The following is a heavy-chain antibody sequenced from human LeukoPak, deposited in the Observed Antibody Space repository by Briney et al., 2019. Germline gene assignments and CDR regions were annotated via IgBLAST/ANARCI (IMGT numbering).Heavy chain of an antibody. D-gene: IGHD4-11*01. CDR3: ARGLSPDYFDP. V-gene: IGHV1-8*01. CDR1: GYAFTSYD. J-gene: IGHJ5*02. Sequence: ASVKVSCKASGYAFTSYDINWVRQATGQGLEWMGWMNPNSGNTGYAQHFQGRVTMTRGTSVSTAYMELSNVTSDDTAVYYCARGLSPDYFDPWGQGTLVTVSS. CDR2: MNPNSGNT.